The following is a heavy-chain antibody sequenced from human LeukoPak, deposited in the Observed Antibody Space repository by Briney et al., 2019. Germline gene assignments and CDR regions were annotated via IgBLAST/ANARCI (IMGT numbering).Heavy chain of an antibody. CDR1: GGTFGSNT. Sequence: GSSVKVSCEASGGTFGSNTISWVRQAPGQGLEWMGVIIPIFGTANNAQKFQGRVTIATDDATSTAYMELSSLTSEDTAVYYCAKGTYDILTGTSLYAYYGFDVWGQGTTVTVSS. CDR2: IIPIFGTA. D-gene: IGHD3-9*01. J-gene: IGHJ6*02. V-gene: IGHV1-69*05. CDR3: AKGTYDILTGTSLYAYYGFDV.